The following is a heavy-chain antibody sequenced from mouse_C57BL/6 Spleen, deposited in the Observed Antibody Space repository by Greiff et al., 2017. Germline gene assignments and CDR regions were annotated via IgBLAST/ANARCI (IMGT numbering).Heavy chain of an antibody. V-gene: IGHV5-12*01. D-gene: IGHD3-3*01. CDR1: GFTFSDYY. CDR2: ISNGGGST. J-gene: IGHJ4*01. Sequence: EVKVVESGGGLVQPGGSLKLSCAASGFTFSDYYMYWVRQTPEKRLEWVAYISNGGGSTYYPDTVKGRFTISRDNAKNTLYLQMSRLKSEDTAMYYCARQGLGMDYWGQGTSVTVSS. CDR3: ARQGLGMDY.